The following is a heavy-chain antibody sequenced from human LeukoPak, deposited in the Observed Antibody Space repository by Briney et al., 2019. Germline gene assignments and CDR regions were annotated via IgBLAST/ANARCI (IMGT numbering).Heavy chain of an antibody. CDR1: GFTXSXXY. D-gene: IGHD1-26*01. CDR3: ARTGGSYLVYFDY. CDR2: IYSGGST. Sequence: CAXXGFTXSXXYMXWXXXAXXXGLXXVSVIYSGGSTYYADSVKGRFTISRDNSKNTLYLQMNSLRAEDTAVYYCARTGGSYLVYFDYWGQGTLVTVSS. J-gene: IGHJ4*02. V-gene: IGHV3-53*01.